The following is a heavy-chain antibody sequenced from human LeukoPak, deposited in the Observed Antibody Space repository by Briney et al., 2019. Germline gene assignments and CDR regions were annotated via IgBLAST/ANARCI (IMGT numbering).Heavy chain of an antibody. CDR3: AREHHYYDSSGYVINWFDP. CDR1: GFTFSSYR. J-gene: IGHJ5*02. D-gene: IGHD3-22*01. CDR2: VSSRSSYI. Sequence: GGSLRLSCVASGFTFSSYRTNWVRQAPGKGLEWVSCVSSRSSYIYYAESVKGRFTISRDNAKNALYLQMNSLRVEDTAVYYCAREHHYYDSSGYVINWFDPWGQGTLVTVSS. V-gene: IGHV3-21*01.